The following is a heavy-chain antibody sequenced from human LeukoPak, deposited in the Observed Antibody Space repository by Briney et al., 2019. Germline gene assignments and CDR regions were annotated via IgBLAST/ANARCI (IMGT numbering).Heavy chain of an antibody. CDR2: ISAYNGNT. CDR3: ARSVDVLYSSSSAFDY. J-gene: IGHJ4*02. Sequence: GASVKLSCTASGYTFTGYYMRWVRQAPGQGLGWMGWISAYNGNTNYAQTLQGRVTMTTDTSTNTAYMEMSSLRSEDTAVYYCARSVDVLYSSSSAFDYWGQGTLVTVSS. D-gene: IGHD6-6*01. V-gene: IGHV1-18*04. CDR1: GYTFTGYY.